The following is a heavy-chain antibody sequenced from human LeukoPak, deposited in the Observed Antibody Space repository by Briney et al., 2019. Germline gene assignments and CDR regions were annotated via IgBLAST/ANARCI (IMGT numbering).Heavy chain of an antibody. CDR2: ISGSGGST. CDR1: GFIFSSYA. V-gene: IGHV3-23*01. J-gene: IGHJ4*02. CDR3: ATGIRSYAVTFDY. D-gene: IGHD4-17*01. Sequence: GGSLRLSCAASGFIFSSYAMSWVRQAPGKGLEWVSAISGSGGSTYYADSVKGRFTISRDNSKNTLYLQMNSLRSEDTAVYYCATGIRSYAVTFDYWGQGTLVTVSS.